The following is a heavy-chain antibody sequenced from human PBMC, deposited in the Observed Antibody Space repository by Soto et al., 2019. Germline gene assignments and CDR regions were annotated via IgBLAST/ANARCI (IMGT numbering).Heavy chain of an antibody. D-gene: IGHD3-16*01. V-gene: IGHV3-23*01. CDR2: ISNGGDYI. CDR1: GYKFSNYA. Sequence: EVQLLESGGGLVQPGGSLRLPCAASGYKFSNYAMTWVRQAPGKGLEWVSCISNGGDYIYYADAVKGRVTISRDRSTSTLYLQMNGLTADDTAVYYCAKVAGALGTNDWYFDVWGRGTLVTVSP. CDR3: AKVAGALGTNDWYFDV. J-gene: IGHJ2*01.